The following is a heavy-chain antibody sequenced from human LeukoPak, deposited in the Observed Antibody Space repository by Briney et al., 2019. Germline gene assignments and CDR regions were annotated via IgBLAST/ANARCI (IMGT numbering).Heavy chain of an antibody. D-gene: IGHD4-17*01. J-gene: IGHJ3*02. CDR3: ARHLGYGDSLNAFDI. V-gene: IGHV5-51*01. Sequence: GESLKISCKGSGYSFTSYWIGWVRQMPGKGLEWMGIIYPGDSDTRYSPSFQGQVTISADKSISTAYLQWSSLKASDTAMYYCARHLGYGDSLNAFDIWGQGTMVTVSS. CDR2: IYPGDSDT. CDR1: GYSFTSYW.